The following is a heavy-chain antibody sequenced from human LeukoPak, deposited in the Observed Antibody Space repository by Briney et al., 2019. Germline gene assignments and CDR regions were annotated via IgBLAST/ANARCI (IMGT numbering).Heavy chain of an antibody. Sequence: GGSLRLSCAASGFTISSYAMSCGRHAPGKGLEWGSSFSSGASTDYADSVKGRFTISRDNPKSTVYLQMNSLRAEDTAVYYCAKQRVSNGYYYFDYWGQGTLVTVSS. CDR2: FSSGAST. D-gene: IGHD3-22*01. CDR1: GFTISSYA. V-gene: IGHV3-23*01. J-gene: IGHJ4*02. CDR3: AKQRVSNGYYYFDY.